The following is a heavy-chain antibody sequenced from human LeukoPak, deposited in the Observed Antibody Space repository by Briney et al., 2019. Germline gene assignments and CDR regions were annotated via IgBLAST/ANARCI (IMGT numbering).Heavy chain of an antibody. CDR3: AREGGSYTAGWFDP. CDR1: GYTFTGYY. D-gene: IGHD1-26*01. Sequence: ASVKVSCKASGYTFTGYYMHWVRQAPGQGLEWMGWINPNSGGTNYAQKFQGRVTMTRDTSISTAYMELSRLRSDDTAVYYCAREGGSYTAGWFDPWGQGTLVTVSS. J-gene: IGHJ5*02. CDR2: INPNSGGT. V-gene: IGHV1-2*02.